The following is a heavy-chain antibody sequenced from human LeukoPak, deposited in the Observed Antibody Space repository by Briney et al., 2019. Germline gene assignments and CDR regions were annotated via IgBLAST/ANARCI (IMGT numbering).Heavy chain of an antibody. D-gene: IGHD2-15*01. J-gene: IGHJ3*02. CDR3: ARWAYCSGGSCSNNDAFDI. Sequence: GESLKISCKGSGYSFTSYWIGWVRQMPGKGLEWMGIIYPGDSDTRYSPSFQGQVTISADKSISTAYLQWSSLKASDTAMYYCARWAYCSGGSCSNNDAFDIWGQGTMVTVSS. CDR1: GYSFTSYW. V-gene: IGHV5-51*01. CDR2: IYPGDSDT.